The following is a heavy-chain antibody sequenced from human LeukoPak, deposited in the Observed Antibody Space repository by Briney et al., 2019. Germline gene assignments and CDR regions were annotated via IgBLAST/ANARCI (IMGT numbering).Heavy chain of an antibody. CDR2: ISYDGSNK. D-gene: IGHD1-26*01. V-gene: IGHV3-30-3*01. J-gene: IGHJ4*02. Sequence: GGSLRLSCAASGSTFSSYAMHWVRQAPGKGLEWVAVISYDGSNKYYADSVKGRFTISRDNSKNTLYLQMDSLRAEDTAVYYCARDFGSGSYDYWGQGTLVTVSS. CDR3: ARDFGSGSYDY. CDR1: GSTFSSYA.